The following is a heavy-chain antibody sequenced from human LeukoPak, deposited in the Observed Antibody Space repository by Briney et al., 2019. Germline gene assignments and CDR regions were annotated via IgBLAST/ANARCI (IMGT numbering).Heavy chain of an antibody. CDR1: GGSFSGYY. CDR3: ARGKLGSSGWRAAYMDV. CDR2: INHSGST. Sequence: PSETLSLTCAVYGGSFSGYYWSWIRQPPGKGLEWIGEINHSGSTNYNPSLKSRVTISVDTSKNQFSLKLSSVTAADTAVYYCARGKLGSSGWRAAYMDVWGKGTTVTVSS. D-gene: IGHD6-19*01. J-gene: IGHJ6*03. V-gene: IGHV4-34*01.